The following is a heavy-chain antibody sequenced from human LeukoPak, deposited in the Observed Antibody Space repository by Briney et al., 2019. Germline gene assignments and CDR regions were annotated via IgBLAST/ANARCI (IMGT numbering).Heavy chain of an antibody. D-gene: IGHD4-17*01. J-gene: IGHJ1*01. V-gene: IGHV3-23*01. CDR3: AQDRDATVSHPHFHY. CDR1: GFPFSSYA. CDR2: ISGSGGST. Sequence: PGGSLRLSCAASGFPFSSYAMSWVCQAPGKGLEWVSAISGSGGSTYYADSVKGRFTISRDNSKSTLYLQMNSLRVEDTAVYYCAQDRDATVSHPHFHYRGQGTLVTGSS.